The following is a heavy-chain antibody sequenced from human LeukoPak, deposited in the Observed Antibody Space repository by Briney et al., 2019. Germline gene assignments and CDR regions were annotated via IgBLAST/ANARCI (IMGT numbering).Heavy chain of an antibody. CDR1: GFTFTKYA. CDR3: AKDDDWGRYKH. D-gene: IGHD3-16*01. V-gene: IGHV3-23*01. Sequence: GGSLRLSCAASGFTFTKYAMSWVRQAAGKGLEWVSAIGGSGTKTFYAESVKGRFTISRDNSKNTQSLQMNSLRAEDTAVYYCAKDDDWGRYKHWGQGTLVTVSS. CDR2: IGGSGTKT. J-gene: IGHJ1*01.